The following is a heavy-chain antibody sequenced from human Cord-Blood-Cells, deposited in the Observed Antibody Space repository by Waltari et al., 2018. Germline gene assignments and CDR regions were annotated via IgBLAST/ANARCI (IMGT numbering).Heavy chain of an antibody. CDR3: ARGPYSSSWYYFDY. V-gene: IGHV1-2*05. Sequence: QVQLVQSGAEVKKPGASVKVSCKASGYTFTGYYIPWVPPAPGQGLEWMGRINPNSGGTNYAQKFQGRVTMTRDTSISTAYMELSRLRSDDTVVYYCARGPYSSSWYYFDYWGQGTLVTVSS. D-gene: IGHD6-13*01. J-gene: IGHJ4*02. CDR2: INPNSGGT. CDR1: GYTFTGYY.